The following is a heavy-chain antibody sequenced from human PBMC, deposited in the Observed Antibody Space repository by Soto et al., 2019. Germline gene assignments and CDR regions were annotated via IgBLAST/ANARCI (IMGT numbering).Heavy chain of an antibody. CDR3: AHGPISTSGAPFDP. J-gene: IGHJ5*02. CDR2: INWNDNK. Sequence: QITLKESGPTLVKPTQALTLTCSFSGFSVASIGAGVAWIRQPPGKALEWLALINWNDNKRYSPSLTDRPSTTKNPSNNQLVLTMTDMDPEHTATYFGAHGPISTSGAPFDPWGRGTRVAVPS. V-gene: IGHV2-5*01. CDR1: GFSVASIGAG. D-gene: IGHD1-1*01.